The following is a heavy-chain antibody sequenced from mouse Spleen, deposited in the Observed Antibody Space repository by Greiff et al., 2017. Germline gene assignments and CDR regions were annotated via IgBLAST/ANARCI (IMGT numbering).Heavy chain of an antibody. D-gene: IGHD2-3*01. Sequence: EVKLVESGGGLVKPGGSLKLSCAASGFTFSSYTMSWVRQTPEKRLEWVATISSGGGNTYYPDSVKGRFTISRDNAKNTLYLQMSSLRSEDTALYYCARSFYDGYYSAWFAYWGQGTLVTVSA. J-gene: IGHJ3*01. CDR1: GFTFSSYT. CDR2: ISSGGGNT. V-gene: IGHV5-9*01. CDR3: ARSFYDGYYSAWFAY.